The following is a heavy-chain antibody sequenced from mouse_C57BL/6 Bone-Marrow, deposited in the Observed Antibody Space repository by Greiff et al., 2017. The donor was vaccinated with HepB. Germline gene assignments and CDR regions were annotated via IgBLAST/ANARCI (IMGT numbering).Heavy chain of an antibody. CDR1: GYSITSGYY. CDR3: AGSSYFDY. CDR2: ISYDGSN. J-gene: IGHJ2*01. Sequence: EVQVVESGPGLVKPSQSLSLTCSVTGYSITSGYYWNWIRQFPGNKLEWMGYISYDGSNNYNPSLKNRISITRDTSKNQFFLKLNSVTTEDTATYYCAGSSYFDYWGQGTTLTVSS. V-gene: IGHV3-6*01. D-gene: IGHD1-3*01.